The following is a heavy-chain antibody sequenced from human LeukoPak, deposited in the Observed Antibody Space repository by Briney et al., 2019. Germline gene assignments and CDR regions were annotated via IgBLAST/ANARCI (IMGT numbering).Heavy chain of an antibody. CDR3: ARDIASTSDGSDY. CDR2: INPDSGGT. V-gene: IGHV1-2*02. J-gene: IGHJ4*02. D-gene: IGHD6-13*01. Sequence: GASVRVSCKAFGYTFTGYYIHWVRQAPGQGLEWLGWINPDSGGTNYAQKFQGRVTVTRDTSISTAYMDLSSLGSDDTAVYCCARDIASTSDGSDYWGQGTLVTVSS. CDR1: GYTFTGYY.